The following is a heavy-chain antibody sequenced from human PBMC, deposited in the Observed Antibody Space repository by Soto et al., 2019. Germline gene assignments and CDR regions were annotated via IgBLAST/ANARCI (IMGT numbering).Heavy chain of an antibody. CDR3: ARETWRSAFDI. CDR2: INPSGGST. J-gene: IGHJ3*02. CDR1: GYVFTDYY. V-gene: IGHV1-46*01. Sequence: QVHLVQSGAEVKQPGASVRLSYKASGYVFTDYYVHWVRQAPGQGLEWMGIINPSGGSTTYAQRFQGRVTMTRDTSTTTVYMELSSLASEDAAVYYCARETWRSAFDIWGQGTVVTVSS. D-gene: IGHD3-3*01.